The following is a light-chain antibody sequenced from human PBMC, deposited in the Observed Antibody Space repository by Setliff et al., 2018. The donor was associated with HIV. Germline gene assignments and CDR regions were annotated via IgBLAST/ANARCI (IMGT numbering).Light chain of an antibody. CDR1: SSDVGSYNL. J-gene: IGLJ1*01. Sequence: QSALTQPASVSGSPGQSITISCTGSSSDVGSYNLVSWYQQHPGKAPKLMIYEVTERPSGVSNRFSGSKSATTASLTISGLQAEDEADYYCCSYAGSSTYVFGTGTKATV. CDR3: CSYAGSSTYV. CDR2: EVT. V-gene: IGLV2-23*02.